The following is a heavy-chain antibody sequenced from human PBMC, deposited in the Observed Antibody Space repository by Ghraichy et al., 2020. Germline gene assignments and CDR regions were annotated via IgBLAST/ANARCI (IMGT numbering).Heavy chain of an antibody. Sequence: GGSLRLSCAVSGFTFSNYGMTWVRQAPGKGLEWVSFIDSSGNYINYADSVKGRFTISRDNAKNSLYLQMNSLRTEDTAIYYCARGGVGTDSWGQGTLVTVSS. CDR1: GFTFSNYG. CDR3: ARGGVGTDS. D-gene: IGHD2-8*02. CDR2: IDSSGNYI. J-gene: IGHJ4*02. V-gene: IGHV3-21*01.